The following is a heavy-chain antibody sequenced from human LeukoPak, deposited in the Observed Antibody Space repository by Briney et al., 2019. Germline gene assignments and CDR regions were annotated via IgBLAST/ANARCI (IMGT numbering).Heavy chain of an antibody. V-gene: IGHV4-34*01. CDR2: INHGGST. CDR3: ARIAYGSGSLVLGMDV. D-gene: IGHD3-10*01. CDR1: GGSFSGYY. Sequence: SETLSLTCAVYGGSFSGYYWSWIRQPPGKGLEWIGEINHGGSTNYNPSLKSRVTISVDTSKNQFSLKLSSVTAADTAVYYCARIAYGSGSLVLGMDVWGQGTTVTVSS. J-gene: IGHJ6*02.